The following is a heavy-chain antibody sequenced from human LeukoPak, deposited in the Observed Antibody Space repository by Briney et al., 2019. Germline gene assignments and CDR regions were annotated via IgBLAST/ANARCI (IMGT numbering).Heavy chain of an antibody. CDR3: AKGGHCTSTSCYYFDS. D-gene: IGHD2-2*01. CDR2: IWDNGNNK. Sequence: PGSSLRLSCAASGFTFSNSDMHWVRQAPGKGLEWVAVIWDNGNNKYYGDSVNGRFTISRDNSKNTLHPQMNSLRPEDSAIYYCAKGGHCTSTSCYYFDSWGQGALVTVSA. CDR1: GFTFSNSD. V-gene: IGHV3-33*06. J-gene: IGHJ4*02.